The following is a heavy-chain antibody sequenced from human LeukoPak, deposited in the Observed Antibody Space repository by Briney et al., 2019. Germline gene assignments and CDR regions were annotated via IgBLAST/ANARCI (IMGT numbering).Heavy chain of an antibody. Sequence: SETLSLTCAVYGGSFSGYYWSWIRQPPGKGLEWIGEINHSGSTNYNPSLKSRVTISVDTSKNQFSLKLSSVTAADTAVYYCVRVLQLWSMRPIYFDYWGQGTLVTVSS. J-gene: IGHJ4*02. V-gene: IGHV4-34*01. CDR1: GGSFSGYY. D-gene: IGHD5-18*01. CDR2: INHSGST. CDR3: VRVLQLWSMRPIYFDY.